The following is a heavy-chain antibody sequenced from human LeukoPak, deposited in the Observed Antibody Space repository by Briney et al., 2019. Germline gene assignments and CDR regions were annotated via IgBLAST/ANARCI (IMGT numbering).Heavy chain of an antibody. CDR1: GGSISDYY. CDR3: ARVIAVPDWFDP. CDR2: IYYSGST. D-gene: IGHD6-19*01. V-gene: IGHV4-59*12. J-gene: IGHJ5*02. Sequence: SETLSLTCTVSGGSISDYYWSWIRQPPGRGLEWIGYIYYSGSTNYNPSLKSRVTMSIDTSKNHFSLKLTSVTAADTAVYYCARVIAVPDWFDPWGQGTLVTVSS.